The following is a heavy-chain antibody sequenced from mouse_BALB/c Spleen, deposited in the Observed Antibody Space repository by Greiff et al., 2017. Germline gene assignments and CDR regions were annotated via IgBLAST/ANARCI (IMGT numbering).Heavy chain of an antibody. CDR3: ARDYGYAWFAY. Sequence: EVQRVESGAELVKPGASVKLSCTASGFNIKDTYMHWVKQRPEQGLEWIGRIDPANGNTKYDPKFQGKATITADTSSNTAYLQLSSLTSEDTAVYYCARDYGYAWFAYWGQGTLVTVSA. J-gene: IGHJ3*01. V-gene: IGHV14-3*02. CDR2: IDPANGNT. D-gene: IGHD1-2*01. CDR1: GFNIKDTY.